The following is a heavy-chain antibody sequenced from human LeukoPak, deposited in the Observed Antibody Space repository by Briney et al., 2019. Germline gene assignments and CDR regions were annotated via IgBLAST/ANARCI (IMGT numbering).Heavy chain of an antibody. Sequence: GGSLRLSCAASGFPFSTYGMHWGRQAPGKGLEWVAVISYDGSNQYYADSVKGRFTISRDNSKNTLYLQMNSLRAEDTAVYYCAKDKGGGYGNDGFDIWGRGTMVTVSS. CDR2: ISYDGSNQ. CDR3: AKDKGGGYGNDGFDI. CDR1: GFPFSTYG. J-gene: IGHJ3*02. D-gene: IGHD3-16*01. V-gene: IGHV3-30*18.